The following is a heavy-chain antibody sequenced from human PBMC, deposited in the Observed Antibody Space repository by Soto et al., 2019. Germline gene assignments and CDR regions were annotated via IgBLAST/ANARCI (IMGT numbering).Heavy chain of an antibody. D-gene: IGHD6-13*01. CDR1: GFTFSSYD. Sequence: EVQLVESGGGLVQPGGSLRLSCAASGFTFSSYDMHWVRQVTGKGLEWVSAIGAAGDTYYPDSVKGRFTISRENAKNSLYLQMNSLRAEDTAVYYCARGGWGSSWSEGGSRIDYWGQGTLVTVSS. CDR2: IGAAGDT. CDR3: ARGGWGSSWSEGGSRIDY. J-gene: IGHJ4*02. V-gene: IGHV3-13*01.